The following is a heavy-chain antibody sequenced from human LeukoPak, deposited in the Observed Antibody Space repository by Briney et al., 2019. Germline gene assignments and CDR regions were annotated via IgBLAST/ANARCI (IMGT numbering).Heavy chain of an antibody. CDR1: GFTFSSYA. Sequence: SGGSLRLSCAASGFTFSSYAMSWVRQAPGKGLEWVSAISGSGGSTYYADSVKGRFTISRDNSKNTLYLQMNSLRAEDTAVYYCAKDLITIFGVASYFDYWGQGTLVTVSS. CDR2: ISGSGGST. CDR3: AKDLITIFGVASYFDY. J-gene: IGHJ4*02. D-gene: IGHD3-3*01. V-gene: IGHV3-23*01.